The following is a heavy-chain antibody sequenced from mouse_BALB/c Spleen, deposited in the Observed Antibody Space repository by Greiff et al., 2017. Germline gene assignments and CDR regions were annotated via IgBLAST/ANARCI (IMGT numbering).Heavy chain of an antibody. CDR3: ARITTVVRYYAMDY. D-gene: IGHD1-1*01. V-gene: IGHV3-2*02. CDR1: GYSITSEYA. Sequence: VQLKESGPGLVKPSQSLSLTCTVTGYSITSEYAWNWIRQFPGNKLEWMGYISYSGSTSYNPSLKSRISITRDTSKNQFFLQLNSVTTEDTATYYCARITTVVRYYAMDYWGQGTSVTVSS. CDR2: ISYSGST. J-gene: IGHJ4*01.